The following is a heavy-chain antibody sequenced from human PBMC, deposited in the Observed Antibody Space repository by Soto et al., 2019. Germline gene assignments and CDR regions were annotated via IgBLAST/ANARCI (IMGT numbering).Heavy chain of an antibody. Sequence: SETLSLTCTVSGGSISSYYWSWIRQPPGKGLEWIGYIYYSGSTNYNPSLKSRVTISVDTSKNQFSLKLSSVTAADTAVYYCASVVAAAAILNWGQGTLVTAPQ. CDR2: IYYSGST. V-gene: IGHV4-59*01. D-gene: IGHD6-13*01. J-gene: IGHJ4*02. CDR1: GGSISSYY. CDR3: ASVVAAAAILN.